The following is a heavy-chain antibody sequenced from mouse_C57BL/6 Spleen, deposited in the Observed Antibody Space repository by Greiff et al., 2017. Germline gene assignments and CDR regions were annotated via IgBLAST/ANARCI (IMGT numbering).Heavy chain of an antibody. CDR2: IDPENGDT. D-gene: IGHD2-3*01. Sequence: EVQLQESGAELVRPGASVKLSCTASGFNIKDDYMHWVKQRPEQGLEWIGWIDPENGDTEYASKFQGKATITADTSSNTAYLQLSSLTSEDTAVYYCTPYDGYFDYWGQGTTLTVSS. CDR1: GFNIKDDY. J-gene: IGHJ2*01. CDR3: TPYDGYFDY. V-gene: IGHV14-4*01.